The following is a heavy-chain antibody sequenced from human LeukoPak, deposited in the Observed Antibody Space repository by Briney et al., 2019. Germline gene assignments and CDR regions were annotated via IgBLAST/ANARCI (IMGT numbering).Heavy chain of an antibody. D-gene: IGHD3-3*01. J-gene: IGHJ4*02. CDR2: INPDSGHA. CDR3: ARELWSGNYNV. V-gene: IGHV1-18*01. CDR1: GYTSDFMKYG. Sequence: ASVMVSCKTSGYTSDFMKYGVAWVRQAPGQGLEWMGWINPDSGHANYAQKFQGRVTMTTHTSTTTAYMELRSLRSEDTAVYYCARELWSGNYNVWGQGTLVTVSS.